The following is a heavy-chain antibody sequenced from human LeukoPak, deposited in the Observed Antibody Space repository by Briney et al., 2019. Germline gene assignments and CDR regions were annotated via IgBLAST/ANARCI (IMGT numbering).Heavy chain of an antibody. Sequence: PSETLSLTCTVSGGSLGTCRFYWSWIRQSAGKGLEWIGRVYFSGGTNYNPSLKSRATISVDMARNQFSLKLTSVTAADTAVYYCARGPIIAGGSLFHYWGQGTLITVSS. J-gene: IGHJ4*02. CDR2: VYFSGGT. V-gene: IGHV4-61*02. CDR1: GGSLGTCRFY. CDR3: ARGPIIAGGSLFHY. D-gene: IGHD1-26*01.